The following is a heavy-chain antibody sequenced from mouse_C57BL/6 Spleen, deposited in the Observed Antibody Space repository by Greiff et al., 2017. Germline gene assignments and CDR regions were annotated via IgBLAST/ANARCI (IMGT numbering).Heavy chain of an antibody. J-gene: IGHJ4*01. V-gene: IGHV1-82*01. CDR2: IYPGDGDT. D-gene: IGHD1-1*01. Sequence: QVQLKQSGPELVKPGASVKISCKASGYAFSSSWMNWVKQRPGKGLEWIGRIYPGDGDTNYNGKFKGKATLTADKSSSTAYMQLSSLTSEDSAVYFCARSGITTVVATYYYAMDYWGQGTSVTVSS. CDR3: ARSGITTVVATYYYAMDY. CDR1: GYAFSSSW.